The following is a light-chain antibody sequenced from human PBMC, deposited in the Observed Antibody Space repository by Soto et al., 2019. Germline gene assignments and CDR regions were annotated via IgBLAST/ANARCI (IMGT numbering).Light chain of an antibody. CDR1: QSFSSSY. J-gene: IGKJ3*01. V-gene: IGKV3-20*01. CDR3: QRYGSALFT. CDR2: GAS. Sequence: EIVLTQSPGTLSLSPGERATLSCRASQSFSSSYLAWYQQKPGQAPRLLIYGASSRATCIPDRFSGSGSGTDFTLTSSRLEPEDFAVYYCQRYGSALFTFGPGTKMDVK.